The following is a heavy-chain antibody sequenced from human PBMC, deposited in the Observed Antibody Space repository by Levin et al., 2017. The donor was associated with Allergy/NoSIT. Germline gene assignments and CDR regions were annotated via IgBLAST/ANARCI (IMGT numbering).Heavy chain of an antibody. Sequence: GGSLRLSCAASGFTFDDYAMHWVRQAPGKGLEWVSGISWNSGSIGYADSVKGRFTISRDNAKNSLYLQMNSLRAEDTALYYCAKDTAQWLVRSLLHDAFDIWGQGTMVTVSS. CDR2: ISWNSGSI. CDR1: GFTFDDYA. CDR3: AKDTAQWLVRSLLHDAFDI. V-gene: IGHV3-9*01. D-gene: IGHD6-19*01. J-gene: IGHJ3*02.